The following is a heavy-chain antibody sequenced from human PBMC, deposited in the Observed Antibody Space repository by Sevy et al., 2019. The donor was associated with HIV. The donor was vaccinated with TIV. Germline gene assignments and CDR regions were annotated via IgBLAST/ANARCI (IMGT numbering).Heavy chain of an antibody. CDR2: ISYEGTEA. CDR1: GFAFSTHA. Sequence: GGSLRLSCAASGFAFSTHAMHWVRQAPGKGLEWVAGISYEGTEAFYAASVEGRFTISRDNSKNMLSLKINSLKPEDTAVYYCARDGGYSIKWYPLYWGHGTLVTVSS. CDR3: ARDGGYSIKWYPLY. D-gene: IGHD1-26*01. V-gene: IGHV3-30-3*01. J-gene: IGHJ4*01.